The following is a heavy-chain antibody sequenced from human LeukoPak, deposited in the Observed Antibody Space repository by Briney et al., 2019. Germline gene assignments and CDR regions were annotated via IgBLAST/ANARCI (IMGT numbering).Heavy chain of an antibody. J-gene: IGHJ4*02. CDR1: GGSFSGYY. CDR3: ARRGYYYDSSGYTPFDY. Sequence: SETLSLTCAVYGGSFSGYYWSWIRQPPGKGLEWIGEINHRGSTNYNPSLKSRVTISVDTSKNQFSLKLSSVTAADTAVYYCARRGYYYDSSGYTPFDYWGQGTLVTVSS. CDR2: INHRGST. D-gene: IGHD3-22*01. V-gene: IGHV4-34*01.